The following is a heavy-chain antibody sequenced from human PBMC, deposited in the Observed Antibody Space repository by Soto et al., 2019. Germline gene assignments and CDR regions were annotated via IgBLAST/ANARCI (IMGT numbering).Heavy chain of an antibody. CDR2: IYYSGST. Sequence: QVQLQESGPGLVKPSQTLSLTCTVSGGSISSGGYYWSWIRQHPGKGLEWIGYIYYSGSTYYNPSLKSRVTISVDTSKNQFSLKLSAVTAADTAVYYCARVGCSSTSCYAGLYYYGMDVWGQGTTVTVSS. J-gene: IGHJ6*02. CDR3: ARVGCSSTSCYAGLYYYGMDV. CDR1: GGSISSGGYY. D-gene: IGHD2-2*01. V-gene: IGHV4-31*03.